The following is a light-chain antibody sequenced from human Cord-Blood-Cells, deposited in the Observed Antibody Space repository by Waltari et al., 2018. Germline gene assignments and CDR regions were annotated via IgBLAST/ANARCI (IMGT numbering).Light chain of an antibody. CDR2: KAS. CDR1: QSISSW. Sequence: DIQMTQSPSTLSASVGDRVTITCRASQSISSWLAWYQQKTGKAPKLLIYKASSLESGVPSRFSGSGSETEFTLTISSLQPDDFATYYCQQYNSDWTFGQGTKVEIK. V-gene: IGKV1-5*03. CDR3: QQYNSDWT. J-gene: IGKJ1*01.